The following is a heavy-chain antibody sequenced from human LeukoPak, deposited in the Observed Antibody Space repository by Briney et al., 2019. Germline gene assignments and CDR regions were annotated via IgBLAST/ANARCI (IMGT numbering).Heavy chain of an antibody. J-gene: IGHJ6*03. CDR1: GYTFTGYY. D-gene: IGHD4-11*01. V-gene: IGHV1-2*02. Sequence: ASVKVSCKASGYTFTGYYMHWVRQAPGQGLEWMGWINPNSGGTNYAQKFQGRVTMTRDTSISTAYMEPSRLRSDDTAVYYCTSVTIDTANMDVWGKGTTVTVSS. CDR2: INPNSGGT. CDR3: TSVTIDTANMDV.